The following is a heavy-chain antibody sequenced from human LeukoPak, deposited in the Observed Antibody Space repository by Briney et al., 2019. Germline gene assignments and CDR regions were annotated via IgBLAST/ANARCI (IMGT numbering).Heavy chain of an antibody. Sequence: ASVKVSCKASGYXFTGYHIHWVRQAPGQGLEWMGWINPNSGGTNYAQKFQGRFTMTRDTSISTAYIELNRLRSDDTAVYYCARGYCTGDICSGAWFDPWGRGTLVTVSS. CDR3: ARGYCTGDICSGAWFDP. D-gene: IGHD2-15*01. J-gene: IGHJ5*02. CDR2: INPNSGGT. CDR1: GYXFTGYH. V-gene: IGHV1-2*02.